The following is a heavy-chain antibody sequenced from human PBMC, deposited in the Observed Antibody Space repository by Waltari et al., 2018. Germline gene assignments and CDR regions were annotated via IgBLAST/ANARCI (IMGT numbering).Heavy chain of an antibody. D-gene: IGHD4-17*01. CDR3: ARSKMTTVTEPSFDY. Sequence: QVQLVQSGAEVKKPGSSVKVSCKASGGTFSSYAISWVRQAPGQVLEWMGRIIPSLCIANYAQKFQGRVTITADESTSTAYMELSSLRSEDTAVYYCARSKMTTVTEPSFDYWGQGTLVTVSS. V-gene: IGHV1-69*04. CDR2: IIPSLCIA. CDR1: GGTFSSYA. J-gene: IGHJ4*02.